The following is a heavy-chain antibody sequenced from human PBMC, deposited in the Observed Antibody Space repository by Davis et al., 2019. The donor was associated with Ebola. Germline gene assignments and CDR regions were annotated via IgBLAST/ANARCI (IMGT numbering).Heavy chain of an antibody. D-gene: IGHD3-3*01. V-gene: IGHV3-21*01. CDR2: ISSSSSYI. CDR1: GFTFSSYS. CDR3: ARAEYFWSGYFFDY. Sequence: GGSLRLSCAASGFTFSSYSMNWVRQAPGKGLEWVSSISSSSSYIYYADSVKGRFTISRDTAKNSLYLQMNSLRAEDTAVYYCARAEYFWSGYFFDYWGQGTLVTVSS. J-gene: IGHJ4*02.